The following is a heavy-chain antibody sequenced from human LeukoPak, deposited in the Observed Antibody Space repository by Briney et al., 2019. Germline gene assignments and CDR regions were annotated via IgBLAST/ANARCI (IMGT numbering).Heavy chain of an antibody. J-gene: IGHJ4*02. CDR3: TTDRWELLYYY. V-gene: IGHV3-30*02. CDR1: GFTFSSYG. Sequence: GGSLRLSCVASGFTFSSYGMHWVRQAPGRGLEWVSFIRFDGSTKYYADSVKGRVTITRDNSKNTLYLQMNSLKTEDTAVYYCTTDRWELLYYYWGQGTLVTVSS. CDR2: IRFDGSTK. D-gene: IGHD1-26*01.